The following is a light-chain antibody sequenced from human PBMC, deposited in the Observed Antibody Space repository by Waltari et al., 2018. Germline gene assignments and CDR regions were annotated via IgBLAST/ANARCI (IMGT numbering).Light chain of an antibody. V-gene: IGLV2-8*01. J-gene: IGLJ2*01. CDR1: SSDVGGYNY. CDR3: SSYAGSEVVI. Sequence: QSALTQPPSASGSPGQSVTVSCTGTSSDVGGYNYVSWYQQHPGKAPKLMRYEVSKRPSGVPDRFSGSKSGNTASLTVSGLQAEDEADYYCSSYAGSEVVIFGGGTKLTVL. CDR2: EVS.